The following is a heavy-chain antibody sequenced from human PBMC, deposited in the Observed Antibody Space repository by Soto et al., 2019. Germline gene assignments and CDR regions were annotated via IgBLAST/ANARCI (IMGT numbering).Heavy chain of an antibody. J-gene: IGHJ5*02. CDR2: VSFDGKVT. D-gene: IGHD2-21*01. Sequence: GGSLILSCTGSGFPFNSLSLYWVRQGPDKGLECVAVVSFDGKVTYDADSVKGRFTASRDISKNAIYLQANSLRPEDPAVHYCGREPCGDIHYFDHWGEGT. CDR3: GREPCGDIHYFDH. CDR1: GFPFNSLS. V-gene: IGHV3-30*04.